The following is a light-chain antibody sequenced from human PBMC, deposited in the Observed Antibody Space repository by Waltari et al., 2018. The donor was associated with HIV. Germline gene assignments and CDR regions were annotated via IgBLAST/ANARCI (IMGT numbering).Light chain of an antibody. CDR2: ATS. J-gene: IGKJ1*01. CDR3: QQSYTSPWT. CDR1: QTINNF. Sequence: DIQMTQSPSSLSASVGDSVTITCRASQTINNFLNWYRHRPGKAPDLLIYATSTLQSGVPTRFSGSGYGTDFTLTINNLQAEDFATYSCQQSYTSPWTFGQGTKVEV. V-gene: IGKV1-39*01.